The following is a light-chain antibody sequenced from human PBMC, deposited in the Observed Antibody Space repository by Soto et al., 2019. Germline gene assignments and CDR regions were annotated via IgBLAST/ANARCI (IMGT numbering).Light chain of an antibody. CDR2: WAS. CDR1: QSVLYSSNNKNY. CDR3: KQYYSTLVT. Sequence: DIVMTQSPDSLAVSLGERATINCKSSQSVLYSSNNKNYLAWYQQKPGQPPKLLIYWASTRESGVPDRFSGSGSGTDFTLTISSLQAEDVAVYYCKQYYSTLVTFGQGTKLEIK. J-gene: IGKJ2*01. V-gene: IGKV4-1*01.